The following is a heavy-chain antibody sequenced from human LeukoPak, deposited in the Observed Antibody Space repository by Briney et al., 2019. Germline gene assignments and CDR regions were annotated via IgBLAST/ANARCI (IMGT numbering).Heavy chain of an antibody. D-gene: IGHD3-22*01. CDR3: ARRADYYDSSGYLAD. V-gene: IGHV1-69*13. Sequence: SVKVSCKASGGTFSSYAISWVRQAPGQGLEWMGGIIPIFGTANYAQKFQGRVTITADESTSTAYMELSSLRSEDTAVYYCARRADYYDSSGYLADWGRGTLVTVSS. CDR1: GGTFSSYA. J-gene: IGHJ4*02. CDR2: IIPIFGTA.